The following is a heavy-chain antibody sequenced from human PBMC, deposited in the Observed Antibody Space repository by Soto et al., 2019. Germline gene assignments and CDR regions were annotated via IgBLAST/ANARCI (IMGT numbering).Heavy chain of an antibody. J-gene: IGHJ4*02. D-gene: IGHD6-6*01. V-gene: IGHV3-23*01. CDR2: ISGSDDST. CDR3: AKRSSSSTFDY. Sequence: EVQLLESGGGLVQPGESLRLSCAASGFTFSSYAMSWVRQAPGKGLEWVSVISGSDDSTYYADSVKGRFTISRDNSKNKLNLQINSLRAEDTAVYYCAKRSSSSTFDYWGQGTLVTVSS. CDR1: GFTFSSYA.